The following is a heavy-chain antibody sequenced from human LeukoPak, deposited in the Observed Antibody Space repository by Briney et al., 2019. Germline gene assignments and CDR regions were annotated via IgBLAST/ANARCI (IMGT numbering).Heavy chain of an antibody. Sequence: GASVKVSCKASGYTFTSYDINWVRQATGQGLEWMGWMNPNSGNTGYAQKFQGRVTMTRNTSISTAYMELSSLRSGDTAVYYCARGPVAATLVSSYYYYGMDVWGQGTTVTVSS. J-gene: IGHJ6*02. CDR1: GYTFTSYD. V-gene: IGHV1-8*01. CDR3: ARGPVAATLVSSYYYYGMDV. CDR2: MNPNSGNT. D-gene: IGHD2-15*01.